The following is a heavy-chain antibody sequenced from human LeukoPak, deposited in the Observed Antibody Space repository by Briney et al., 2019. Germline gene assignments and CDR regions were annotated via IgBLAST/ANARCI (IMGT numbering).Heavy chain of an antibody. J-gene: IGHJ4*02. D-gene: IGHD1-26*01. V-gene: IGHV3-23*01. CDR1: GFTFSSYA. CDR2: IGASGGST. Sequence: GGSLRLSCATSGFTFSSYAMSWVRQAPGKGLEWVSGIGASGGSTYYADSVKGRFTISRDNSKNTLYLQMNSLRTEDTAVYYCARSGSHDYWGQGTLVTVSS. CDR3: ARSGSHDY.